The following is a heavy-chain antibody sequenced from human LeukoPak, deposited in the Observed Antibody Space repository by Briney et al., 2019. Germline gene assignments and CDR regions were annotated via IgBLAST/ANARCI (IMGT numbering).Heavy chain of an antibody. CDR1: GYTFTGYY. V-gene: IGHV1-2*02. D-gene: IGHD4-23*01. Sequence: ASVKVSCKASGYTFTGYYMHWVRQAPGQGLEWMGWINPNSGGTNYAQKFQGRVTMTRDTSISTAYMELSRLRSEDTAVYYCARARTTVVTWPYYYYMDVWGKGTTVTVSS. CDR2: INPNSGGT. CDR3: ARARTTVVTWPYYYYMDV. J-gene: IGHJ6*03.